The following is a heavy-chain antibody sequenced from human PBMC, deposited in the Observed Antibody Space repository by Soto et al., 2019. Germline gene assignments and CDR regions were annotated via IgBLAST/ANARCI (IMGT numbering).Heavy chain of an antibody. D-gene: IGHD3-22*01. CDR3: AKEGPTYYYDSSGYSDY. V-gene: IGHV3-23*01. CDR1: GFTFSNYA. CDR2: ITASGSST. Sequence: GGSLRLSCAASGFTFSNYAMYWVRQAPGKGLEWVSTITASGSSTYDADSVKGRFTISRDNSRDTLYLQMNSLRAEDTAVYYCAKEGPTYYYDSSGYSDYWGQGTLVTVSS. J-gene: IGHJ4*02.